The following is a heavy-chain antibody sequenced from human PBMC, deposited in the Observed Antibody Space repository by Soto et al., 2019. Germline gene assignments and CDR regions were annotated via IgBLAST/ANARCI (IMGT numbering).Heavy chain of an antibody. D-gene: IGHD4-17*01. CDR2: IIPILGIA. V-gene: IGHV1-69*02. J-gene: IGHJ3*02. CDR3: ARVGDYGDYVAFDI. CDR1: GGTFSSYT. Sequence: SVKVSCKASGGTFSSYTISWVRQAPGQGLEWMGRIIPILGIANYAQKFQGRVTITADNSTSTAYMELSSLRSEDTAVYYCARVGDYGDYVAFDIWGQGTMVTVSS.